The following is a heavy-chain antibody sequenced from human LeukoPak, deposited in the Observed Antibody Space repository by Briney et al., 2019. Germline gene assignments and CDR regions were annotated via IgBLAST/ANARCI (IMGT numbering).Heavy chain of an antibody. CDR2: INHSGST. CDR3: ASWYSGSYFPDAFDI. V-gene: IGHV4-34*01. CDR1: GGSFSGYH. D-gene: IGHD1-26*01. Sequence: SETLSLTRAVYGGSFSGYHWSWIRQPPGKGLEWIGEINHSGSTNYNPSLKSRVTISVDTSKNQFSLKLSSVTAADTAVYYCASWYSGSYFPDAFDIWGQGTMVTVSS. J-gene: IGHJ3*02.